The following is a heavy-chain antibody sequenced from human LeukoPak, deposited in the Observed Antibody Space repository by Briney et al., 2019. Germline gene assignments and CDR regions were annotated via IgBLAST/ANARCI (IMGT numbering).Heavy chain of an antibody. D-gene: IGHD3-22*01. CDR3: ARGPSPDYYDSSGYYYFDY. CDR2: IYTSGST. Sequence: PSQTLSPTCTVSGGSISSGSYYLSWIRQPAGKGLEWIGRIYTSGSTNYNPSLKSRVTISVDTSKNQFSLKLSSVTAADTAVYYCARGPSPDYYDSSGYYYFDYWGQGTLVTVSS. J-gene: IGHJ4*02. CDR1: GGSISSGSYY. V-gene: IGHV4-61*02.